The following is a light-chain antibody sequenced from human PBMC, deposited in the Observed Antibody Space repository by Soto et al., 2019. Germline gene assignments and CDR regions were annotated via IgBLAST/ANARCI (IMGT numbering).Light chain of an antibody. J-gene: IGKJ2*01. V-gene: IGKV3-20*01. CDR2: DVS. CDR1: QSVSSSL. CDR3: HQYSSSPLT. Sequence: EIVLTQSPGTLSLSPGEGATLSCRASQSVSSSLLAWFQQKPGQAPRLLIHDVSSRATGIPDRFSGSGSGTDFTLSISRLEPEDFAVYYCHQYSSSPLTFGQGTKPEIK.